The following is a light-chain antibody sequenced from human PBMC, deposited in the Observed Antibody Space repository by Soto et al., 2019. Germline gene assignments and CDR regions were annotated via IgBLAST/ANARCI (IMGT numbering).Light chain of an antibody. CDR3: AAWDDSLNGGV. J-gene: IGLJ1*01. CDR2: SNN. CDR1: SSNIGNNT. Sequence: QSVLTQPPSEFGTPGQRVTISCSGSSSNIGNNTVNWYQQLPGTAPKLRIFSNNQRPSGVPDRFSGSKSGTSASLAISGPQSEDEADYYCAAWDDSLNGGVFGTGTKLTVL. V-gene: IGLV1-44*01.